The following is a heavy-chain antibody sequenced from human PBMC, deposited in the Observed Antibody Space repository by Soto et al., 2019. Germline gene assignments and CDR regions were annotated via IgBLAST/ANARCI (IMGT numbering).Heavy chain of an antibody. D-gene: IGHD2-8*01. CDR2: IKSKTDGGTT. Sequence: PGVSLRLSCAASGFTFSNAWMSWVRQAPGKGLEWVGRIKSKTDGGTTDYAAPVKGRFTISRDDSKNTLYLQMNSLKTEDTAVYYCTTAPVNGVFDYWGQGTLVTVSS. CDR1: GFTFSNAW. J-gene: IGHJ4*02. V-gene: IGHV3-15*01. CDR3: TTAPVNGVFDY.